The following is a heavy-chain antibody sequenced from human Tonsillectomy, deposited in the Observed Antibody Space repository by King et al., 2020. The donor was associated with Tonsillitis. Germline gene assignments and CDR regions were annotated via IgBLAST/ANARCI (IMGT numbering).Heavy chain of an antibody. V-gene: IGHV3-33*01. CDR2: IGDDGSNT. J-gene: IGHJ4*02. CDR3: ARGWNDVGY. D-gene: IGHD1-1*01. Sequence: VQLVESWGGVVQPVRSLRLSCAASGFPFHDYGMQWFRHVPGKGLEWVASIGDDGSNTYYADSVKGRFTISRENSMNTVYLQMNGLRAEDTAMYYCARGWNDVGYWGQGTLVTVSS. CDR1: GFPFHDYG.